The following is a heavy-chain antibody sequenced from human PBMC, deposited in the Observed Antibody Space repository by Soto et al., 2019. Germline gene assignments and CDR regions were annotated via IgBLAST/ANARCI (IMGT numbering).Heavy chain of an antibody. D-gene: IGHD3-22*01. CDR2: ISWDGVFR. V-gene: IGHV3-43*01. CDR1: GFTFGDFT. J-gene: IGHJ4*02. Sequence: GGSLRLSCAASGFTFGDFTMHWVRQAPGKGLEWVSLISWDGVFRTYADSVKGRFTISRDNSKNSLYLQMNSLRTEDTALYYCAKDKKGHPTSGFYSDYWGQGTLVTVSS. CDR3: AKDKKGHPTSGFYSDY.